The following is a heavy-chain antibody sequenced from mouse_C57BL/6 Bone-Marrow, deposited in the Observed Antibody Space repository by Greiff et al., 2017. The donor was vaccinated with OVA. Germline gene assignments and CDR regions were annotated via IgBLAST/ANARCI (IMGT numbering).Heavy chain of an antibody. CDR3: ASRHYYGSSYGAMDY. CDR1: GFNIKDYY. J-gene: IGHJ4*01. D-gene: IGHD1-1*01. CDR2: IDPEDGET. V-gene: IGHV14-2*01. Sequence: EVQLVESGAELVKPGASVKLSCTASGFNIKDYYMHWVKQRTEQGLEWIGRIDPEDGETKYAPKFQGKATITADTSSNTAYLQLSSLTSEDTAVYYCASRHYYGSSYGAMDYWGQGTSVTVSS.